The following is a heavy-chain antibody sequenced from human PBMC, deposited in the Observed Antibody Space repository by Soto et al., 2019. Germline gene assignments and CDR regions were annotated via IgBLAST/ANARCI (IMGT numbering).Heavy chain of an antibody. CDR2: IHYSGST. Sequence: QVQLQESGPGLVKPSQTLSLTCTVSGGSISSGGYYWSWIRQHPGKGLEWIGYIHYSGSTYYNPSLKSRVTISVDTSKNQFSLKLSSVTAADTAVYYCARELDDGSGRTDWFDPWGQGTLVTVSS. J-gene: IGHJ5*02. CDR1: GGSISSGGYY. D-gene: IGHD3-10*01. V-gene: IGHV4-31*03. CDR3: ARELDDGSGRTDWFDP.